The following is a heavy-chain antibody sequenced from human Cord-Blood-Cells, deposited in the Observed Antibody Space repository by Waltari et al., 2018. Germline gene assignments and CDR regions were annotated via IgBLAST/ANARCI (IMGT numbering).Heavy chain of an antibody. CDR3: AKGVDCSSTSCYWYFDL. Sequence: EVQLLESGGGLVQPGGSMRLSCGASGFTFSSYAMSWVRQAAGKGLEWVSAISGSGGSTYYADSVKGRFTISRDNSKNTLYLQMNSLRAEDTAVYYCAKGVDCSSTSCYWYFDLWGRGTLVTVSS. D-gene: IGHD2-2*01. CDR1: GFTFSSYA. J-gene: IGHJ2*01. V-gene: IGHV3-23*01. CDR2: ISGSGGST.